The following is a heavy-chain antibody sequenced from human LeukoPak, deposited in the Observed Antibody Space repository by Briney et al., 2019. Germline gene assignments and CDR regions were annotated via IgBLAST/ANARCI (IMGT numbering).Heavy chain of an antibody. D-gene: IGHD3-3*01. Sequence: GGSLRLSCAASGFTFSSYSMNWVRQAPGKGLEWVAVISYDGSNKYYADSVKGRFTISRDNSKNTLYLQMNSLRAEDTAVYYCAKGRYFGVVYWFDPWGQGTLVTVSS. V-gene: IGHV3-30*18. J-gene: IGHJ5*02. CDR3: AKGRYFGVVYWFDP. CDR2: ISYDGSNK. CDR1: GFTFSSYS.